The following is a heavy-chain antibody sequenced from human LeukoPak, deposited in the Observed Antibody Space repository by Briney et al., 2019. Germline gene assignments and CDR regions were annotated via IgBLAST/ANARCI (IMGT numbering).Heavy chain of an antibody. V-gene: IGHV3-74*01. Sequence: PGGSLRLSCAASGFTFSSYWMHWVRQAPGKGLVWVSRINTDGSSTSYADSVKGRFTISRDNSKNTLYLQMNSLRAEDTAVYYCARIVATTRVDYWGQGTLVTVSS. D-gene: IGHD5-12*01. J-gene: IGHJ4*02. CDR1: GFTFSSYW. CDR2: INTDGSST. CDR3: ARIVATTRVDY.